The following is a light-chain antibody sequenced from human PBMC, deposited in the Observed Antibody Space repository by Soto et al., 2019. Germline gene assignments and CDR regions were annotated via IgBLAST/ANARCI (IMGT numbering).Light chain of an antibody. V-gene: IGKV1-12*01. J-gene: IGKJ1*01. CDR1: RDISNS. Sequence: DIQMPQSPSSVSASVGDRLTITCRASRDISNSLAWYQQTPGKAPKLLLRGASSLHRGVPSRFSGGGAGTECTLTISSLQPEDFATYYCQQTSAFPRTFGQGTKVDVK. CDR3: QQTSAFPRT. CDR2: GAS.